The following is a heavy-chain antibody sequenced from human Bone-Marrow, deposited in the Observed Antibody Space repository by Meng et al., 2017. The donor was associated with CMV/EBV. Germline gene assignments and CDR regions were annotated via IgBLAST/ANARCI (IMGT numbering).Heavy chain of an antibody. Sequence: ASVKVSCKASGYTFTNYDINWLRQASGQGLEWMGWMNPDSGNTGSAQKFQCRLTIMRNTALNTTYMELTSLRSEDTAIYFCARGRIPAAAHYYYYYGMDVWGQGTTVTVSS. CDR2: MNPDSGNT. J-gene: IGHJ6*02. V-gene: IGHV1-8*03. CDR1: GYTFTNYD. CDR3: ARGRIPAAAHYYYYYGMDV. D-gene: IGHD2-2*01.